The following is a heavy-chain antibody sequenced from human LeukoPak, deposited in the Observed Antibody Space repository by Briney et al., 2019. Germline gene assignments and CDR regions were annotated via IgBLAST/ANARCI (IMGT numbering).Heavy chain of an antibody. CDR1: GFTFSSYS. V-gene: IGHV3-21*01. CDR2: ISSSSYI. CDR3: ASPGGRSRVSDAFDI. Sequence: KAGGSLRLSCAASGFTFSSYSMNWVRQAPGKGLEWVSSISSSSYIYYADSVKGRFTISRDNAKNSLYLQMNSLRAEDTAVYYCASPGGRSRVSDAFDIWGQGTMVTVSS. J-gene: IGHJ3*02. D-gene: IGHD3-16*01.